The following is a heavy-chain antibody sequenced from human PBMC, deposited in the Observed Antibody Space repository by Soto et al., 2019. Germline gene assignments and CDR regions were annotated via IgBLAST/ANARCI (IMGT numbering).Heavy chain of an antibody. CDR2: ITADGGT. CDR1: GFTVSSHA. J-gene: IGHJ3*02. V-gene: IGHV3-23*01. CDR3: APHVSCSGGSCQYDAFAI. Sequence: EVQVLESGGGLVQPGGSLRLSCEGSGFTVSSHAMTWIRQAPGKGPEWVSTITADGGTYYADSGKGRFAMSRDTSESTLYLQMNRLGAEVTAAYYCAPHVSCSGGSCQYDAFAIRGQGTMVTVSS. D-gene: IGHD2-15*01.